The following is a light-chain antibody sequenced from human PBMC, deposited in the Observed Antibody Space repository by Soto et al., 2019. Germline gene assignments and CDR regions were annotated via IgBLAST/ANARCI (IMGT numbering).Light chain of an antibody. CDR1: QGISSL. Sequence: DIQMTQSPSSVSASVGDRVTITCRASQGISSLLAWYQQKPGKAPKLLLYYASNVENRVLSRFSGSGSAPDITITISSLQPEDFATYCCQQADSFPWTFGQGTKVEL. CDR2: YAS. V-gene: IGKV1D-12*01. CDR3: QQADSFPWT. J-gene: IGKJ1*01.